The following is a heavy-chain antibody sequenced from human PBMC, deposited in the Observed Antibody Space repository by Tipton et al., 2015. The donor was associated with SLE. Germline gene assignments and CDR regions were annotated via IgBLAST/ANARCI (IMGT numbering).Heavy chain of an antibody. V-gene: IGHV4-39*07. Sequence: TLSLTCTVSGGYISSSSYYWGWIRQPPGKGLEWIGSIYYSGSTYYNPSLKSRVTISVDTPKNQFSLKVSSVTAADTAVYYCARESNYDFWSGMNYYFYFMDVWGKGTTVTVSS. CDR1: GGYISSSSYY. D-gene: IGHD3-3*01. CDR2: IYYSGST. J-gene: IGHJ6*03. CDR3: ARESNYDFWSGMNYYFYFMDV.